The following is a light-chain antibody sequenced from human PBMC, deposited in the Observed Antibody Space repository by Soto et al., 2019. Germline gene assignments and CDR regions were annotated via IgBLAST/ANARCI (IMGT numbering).Light chain of an antibody. V-gene: IGKV3D-15*01. Sequence: EIVLPQSPATLSVFPGEKATLSCGASQSVSNNLAWYHQKPGQAPRLLIYGASTRATGIPARFSGSGSETEFTLTITSLQSEDFAVYYCQHYNNWPAWTFGQGTKVDI. CDR2: GAS. J-gene: IGKJ1*01. CDR3: QHYNNWPAWT. CDR1: QSVSNN.